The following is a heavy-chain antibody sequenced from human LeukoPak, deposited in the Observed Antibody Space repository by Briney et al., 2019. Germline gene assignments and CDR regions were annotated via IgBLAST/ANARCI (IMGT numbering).Heavy chain of an antibody. CDR3: ARDQVMITFGGVIVADAFDI. CDR1: GYTFTSYY. Sequence: GASVKVSCKASGYTFTSYYMHWVRQAPGQGLEWMGIINPSGGSTSYAQKFQGRVTMTRDMSTSTVYMELSSLRSEDTAVYYCARDQVMITFGGVIVADAFDIWGQGTMVTVSS. J-gene: IGHJ3*02. D-gene: IGHD3-16*02. V-gene: IGHV1-46*01. CDR2: INPSGGST.